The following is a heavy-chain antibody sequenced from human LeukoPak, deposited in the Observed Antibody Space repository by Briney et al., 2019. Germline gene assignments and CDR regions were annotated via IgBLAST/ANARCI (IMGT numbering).Heavy chain of an antibody. J-gene: IGHJ3*02. CDR2: IYHSGST. V-gene: IGHV4-38-2*01. CDR3: ARRSVSWGAFDI. Sequence: PSETLSLTCAVSGYSISSGYYWGWIRQPPGKGLEWIGSIYHSGSTYYNPSLKSRVTISVDTSKNQFSLKLSSVTAADTAVYYCARRSVSWGAFDIWGQGTMVTVSS. D-gene: IGHD7-27*01. CDR1: GYSISSGYY.